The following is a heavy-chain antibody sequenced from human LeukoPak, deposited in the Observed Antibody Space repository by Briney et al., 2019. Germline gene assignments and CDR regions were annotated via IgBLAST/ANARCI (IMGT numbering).Heavy chain of an antibody. Sequence: PSETLSLTCTVSGGSLSSYFWSWILQSPGKGLEWIGNIYYSGSTNYNPSLKSRVTMSVDTSKNQFSLKLSAVTAADTAVYYCARHMGLGYTYFYSYFDYWGQGTLVTVSS. J-gene: IGHJ4*01. CDR3: ARHMGLGYTYFYSYFDY. V-gene: IGHV4-59*08. CDR1: GGSLSSYF. D-gene: IGHD1-1*01. CDR2: IYYSGST.